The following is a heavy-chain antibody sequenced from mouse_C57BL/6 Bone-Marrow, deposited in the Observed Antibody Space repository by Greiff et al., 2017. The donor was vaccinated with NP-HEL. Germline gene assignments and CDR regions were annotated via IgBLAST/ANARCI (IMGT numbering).Heavy chain of an antibody. V-gene: IGHV1-55*01. D-gene: IGHD2-2*01. CDR2: IYPGSGST. Sequence: QVQLQQPGAELVKPGASVKMSCKASGYTFTSYWITWVKQRPGQGLEWIGDIYPGSGSTNYNEKFKSKATLTVDTSSSTAYMQLSSLTSEDSAVYDCAVGIGIWLRRWFAYWGQGTLVTVSA. J-gene: IGHJ3*01. CDR1: GYTFTSYW. CDR3: AVGIGIWLRRWFAY.